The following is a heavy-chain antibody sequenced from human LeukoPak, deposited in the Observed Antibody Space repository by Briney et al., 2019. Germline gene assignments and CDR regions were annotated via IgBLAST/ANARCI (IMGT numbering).Heavy chain of an antibody. CDR1: GFTFSSYW. D-gene: IGHD2-2*01. J-gene: IGHJ4*02. Sequence: GGSLRLSCAAPGFTFSSYWMSWVRQAPGKGLEWVANIKQDGSEKYYVDSVKGRFTISRDNAKNSLYLQMNSLRAEDTAVYYCARDDLGYCSSTSCWRPLDYWGQGTLVTVSS. CDR3: ARDDLGYCSSTSCWRPLDY. V-gene: IGHV3-7*03. CDR2: IKQDGSEK.